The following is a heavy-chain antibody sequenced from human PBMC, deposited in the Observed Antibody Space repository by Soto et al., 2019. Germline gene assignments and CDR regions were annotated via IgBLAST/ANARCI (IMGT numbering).Heavy chain of an antibody. CDR2: SSGSGGST. J-gene: IGHJ5*02. CDR3: AKAKRDPPAPMYDP. CDR1: ALTLRTYA. Sequence: GGALGLPGSPSALTLRTYALGWSRQAQRKGLGWVSASSGSGGSTYYADSVKGRFTISRDNAKNTLYLQMDSLRADDTAVYYWAKAKRDPPAPMYDPWGQGTLVTVSS. V-gene: IGHV3-23*01.